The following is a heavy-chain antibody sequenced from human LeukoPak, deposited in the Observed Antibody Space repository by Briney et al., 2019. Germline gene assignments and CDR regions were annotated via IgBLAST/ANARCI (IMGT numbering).Heavy chain of an antibody. Sequence: ASVKVSCKASGYTFTNYGFTWVRQAPGQGLEWMGWVSAYNGYTSYAQKFQGRVTMTTDSSTDTAYMELRSLRSDGTAVFYCSGSTSIAVSTDYWGQGTLVTVSS. CDR1: GYTFTNYG. D-gene: IGHD6-19*01. CDR2: VSAYNGYT. J-gene: IGHJ4*02. CDR3: SGSTSIAVSTDY. V-gene: IGHV1-18*01.